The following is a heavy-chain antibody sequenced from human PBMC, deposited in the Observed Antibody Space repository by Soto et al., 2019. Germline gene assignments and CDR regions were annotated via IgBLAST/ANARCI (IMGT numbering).Heavy chain of an antibody. V-gene: IGHV4-34*01. D-gene: IGHD3-22*01. Sequence: PSETLSLTCAVYGGSFSGYYWSWIRQPPGKGLEWIGEINHSGSSNYNPSLKSRVTISVDTSKNQFSLKLSSVTAADTAVYYCARGISMMVVQTDAPDKYYFDSWGQGTLVTVSS. CDR2: INHSGSS. J-gene: IGHJ4*02. CDR3: ARGISMMVVQTDAPDKYYFDS. CDR1: GGSFSGYY.